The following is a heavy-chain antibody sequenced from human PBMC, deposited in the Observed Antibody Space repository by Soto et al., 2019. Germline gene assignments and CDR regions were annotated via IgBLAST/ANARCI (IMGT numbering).Heavy chain of an antibody. CDR3: ARHGITGSYYDAFDI. J-gene: IGHJ3*02. Sequence: SETMTLTYSAGGRTISTRRCHWCWIRQPPGKGLEWIASIKYSGTTFYNPSLKSRVTLSVDTSKNQFALKLSSVTAAETAVYYCARHGITGSYYDAFDIWGQGT. CDR2: IKYSGTT. D-gene: IGHD1-26*01. V-gene: IGHV4-39*01. CDR1: GRTISTRRCH.